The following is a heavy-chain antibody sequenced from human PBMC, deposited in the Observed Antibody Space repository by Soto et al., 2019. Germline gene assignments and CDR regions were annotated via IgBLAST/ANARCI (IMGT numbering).Heavy chain of an antibody. J-gene: IGHJ3*02. CDR1: GFTFRSYW. CDR3: ANMDYGDYGTGAFDI. V-gene: IGHV3-7*01. CDR2: IKQDGSEN. Sequence: EVQLVESGGGLVQPGGSLRLSCAASGFTFRSYWMSWVRQTPGKGLEWVANIKQDGSENYYVDSVKGRFTISRDNAENSLYLQMKSLRVDDTAVYYGANMDYGDYGTGAFDICGQGTMVTVSS. D-gene: IGHD4-17*01.